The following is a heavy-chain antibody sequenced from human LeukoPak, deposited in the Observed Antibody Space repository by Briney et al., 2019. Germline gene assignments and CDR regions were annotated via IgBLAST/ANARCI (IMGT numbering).Heavy chain of an antibody. CDR2: SHYTGST. CDR3: ARAPRGESDAASGFYGLDV. V-gene: IGHV4-59*01. CDR1: GGSFSGYY. D-gene: IGHD3-22*01. Sequence: SETLSLTCAVYGGSFSGYYWSWIRQPPGKGLEWIGFSHYTGSTNYNPSLKSRVTISVDTSKNQFSLKLNSVTAADTAVYYCARAPRGESDAASGFYGLDVWGQGTTVTVSS. J-gene: IGHJ6*02.